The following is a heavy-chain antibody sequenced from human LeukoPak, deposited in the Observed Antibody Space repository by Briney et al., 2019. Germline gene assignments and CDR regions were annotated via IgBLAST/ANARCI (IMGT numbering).Heavy chain of an antibody. Sequence: SQTLSLTCAVSGGSISSGGYSWSWIRQPPGKGLEWIGYIYHSGSTYYNPSLKSRVTISVDRSKNQFSLKLSSVTAADTAVYYCARAYYYDSSGYPTWGQGTLVTVPS. V-gene: IGHV4-30-2*01. D-gene: IGHD3-22*01. CDR2: IYHSGST. CDR3: ARAYYYDSSGYPT. J-gene: IGHJ5*02. CDR1: GGSISSGGYS.